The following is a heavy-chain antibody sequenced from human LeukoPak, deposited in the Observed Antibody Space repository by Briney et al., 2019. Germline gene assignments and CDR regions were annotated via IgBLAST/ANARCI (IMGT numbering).Heavy chain of an antibody. Sequence: GRSLRLSCAASGFTFGVYAMHWVRQTPGKGLEWVAVISYGGSDKNYADSVKGRFTISRDNSKNTLFMQMNDLRVEDTAVYYCARGKTVSGDLDYWGQGTLVTVSS. V-gene: IGHV3-30-3*01. J-gene: IGHJ4*02. CDR2: ISYGGSDK. D-gene: IGHD1-26*01. CDR1: GFTFGVYA. CDR3: ARGKTVSGDLDY.